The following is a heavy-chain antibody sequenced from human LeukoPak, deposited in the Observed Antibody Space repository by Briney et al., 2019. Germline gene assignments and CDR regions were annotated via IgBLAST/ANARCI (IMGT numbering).Heavy chain of an antibody. CDR2: INPNSGGT. CDR1: GYTFTGYY. D-gene: IGHD6-19*01. V-gene: IGHV1-2*02. Sequence: ASVKVSCKASGYTFTGYYIHWVRQAPGQGLEWMGWINPNSGGTNSAQKFQGRVTLTRDTSISTACLELSSLRSDDTAVYYCARDLGSGWIIVDYWGQGTLVTVSS. J-gene: IGHJ4*02. CDR3: ARDLGSGWIIVDY.